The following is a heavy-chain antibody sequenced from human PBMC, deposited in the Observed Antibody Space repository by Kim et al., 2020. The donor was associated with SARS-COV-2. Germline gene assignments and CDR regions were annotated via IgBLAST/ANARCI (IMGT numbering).Heavy chain of an antibody. V-gene: IGHV4-59*13. D-gene: IGHD3-3*01. CDR1: GGSISSYY. J-gene: IGHJ4*01. CDR3: ASGKRTIFGVVTIPTFDY. Sequence: SETLSLTCTVSGGSISSYYWSWIRQPPGKGLEWIGYICYSGSTNYNPSLKSRVTISVDTSKNQFSLKLSSVTAADTAVYYCASGKRTIFGVVTIPTFDYWGHRTLVSVSS. CDR2: ICYSGST.